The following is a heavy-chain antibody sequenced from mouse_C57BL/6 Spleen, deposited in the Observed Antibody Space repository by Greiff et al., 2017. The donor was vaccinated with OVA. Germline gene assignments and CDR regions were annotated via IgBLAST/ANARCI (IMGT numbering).Heavy chain of an antibody. J-gene: IGHJ2*01. Sequence: QVQLKQPGAELVRPGTSVKLSCKASGYTFTSYWMHWVKQRPGQGLEWIGVIDPSDSYTNYNQKFKGKATLTVDTSSSTAYMQLSSLTSEDSAVYYCARCDYAFDYWGQGTTLTVSS. CDR2: IDPSDSYT. CDR1: GYTFTSYW. CDR3: ARCDYAFDY. D-gene: IGHD2-4*01. V-gene: IGHV1-59*01.